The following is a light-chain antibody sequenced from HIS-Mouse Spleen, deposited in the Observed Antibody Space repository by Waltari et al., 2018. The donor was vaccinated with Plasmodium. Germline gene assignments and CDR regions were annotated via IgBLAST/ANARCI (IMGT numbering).Light chain of an antibody. V-gene: IGKV3-15*01. Sequence: EIGMTQSPATLSVSPGERATLSCRASQSVSSNLAWYQQKPGQAPRPLIYGASTRATGNPARFSGSGSGTEFTLTISSLQSEDFAVYYCQQYNNWSFTFGPGTKVDIK. J-gene: IGKJ3*01. CDR1: QSVSSN. CDR3: QQYNNWSFT. CDR2: GAS.